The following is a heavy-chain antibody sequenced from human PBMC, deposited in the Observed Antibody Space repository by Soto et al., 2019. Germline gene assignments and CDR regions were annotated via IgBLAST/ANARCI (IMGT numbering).Heavy chain of an antibody. CDR3: ARVGGVPHGDLFFDY. Sequence: SETLSLTCTVSGGSISSSSYYWGWIRQPPGKGLEWIGSIYYSGSTYYNPSLKSRVTISVDTSKNQFSLKLSSVTAADTAVYYCARVGGVPHGDLFFDYWGQGTLVTVS. D-gene: IGHD3-16*01. CDR2: IYYSGST. V-gene: IGHV4-39*01. CDR1: GGSISSSSYY. J-gene: IGHJ4*02.